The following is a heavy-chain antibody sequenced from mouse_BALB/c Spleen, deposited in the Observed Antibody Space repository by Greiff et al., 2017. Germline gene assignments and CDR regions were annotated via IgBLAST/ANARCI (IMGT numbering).Heavy chain of an antibody. J-gene: IGHJ4*01. Sequence: VQLQQSGPGLVQPSQSLSITCTVSGFSLTSYGVHWVRQSPGQGLEWLGVIWSGGSTDYNAAIISRLSISKDNSKSQVFFKMNSLQADDTAIYFCARNGYDEAMDYWGQGTSVTVSS. D-gene: IGHD2-2*01. CDR1: GFSLTSYG. V-gene: IGHV2-4-1*01. CDR3: ARNGYDEAMDY. CDR2: IWSGGST.